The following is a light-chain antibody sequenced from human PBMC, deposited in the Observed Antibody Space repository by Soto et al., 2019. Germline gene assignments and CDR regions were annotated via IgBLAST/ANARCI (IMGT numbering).Light chain of an antibody. J-gene: IGKJ1*01. CDR2: DAS. V-gene: IGKV1-5*01. CDR3: QHCDTYWP. Sequence: DIQMTQSPSTLSASVGDTVTITCRSSRGIDRWLAWYQQKPGKAPRLLISDASTLESGVPSRFSGSGSGTEFTLTITGLQPDDFATYHSQHCDTYWPFGQGTKVDIK. CDR1: RGIDRW.